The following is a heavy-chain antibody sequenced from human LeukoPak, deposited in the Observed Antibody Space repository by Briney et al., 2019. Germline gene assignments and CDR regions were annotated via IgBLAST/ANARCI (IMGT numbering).Heavy chain of an antibody. CDR1: GFTFSTYW. CDR2: IKSDGST. J-gene: IGHJ1*01. V-gene: IGHV3-74*01. Sequence: GGSLRLPCAASGFTFSTYWMHWVRQAPGKGLVWVSRIKSDGSTNYADSVKGRFTISRDNAKNTVSLQMNSLRPEDTGVYYRHWGQGTLVTVSS. CDR3: H.